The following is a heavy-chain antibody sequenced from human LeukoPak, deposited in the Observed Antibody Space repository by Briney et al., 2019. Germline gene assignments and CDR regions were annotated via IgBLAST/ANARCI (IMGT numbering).Heavy chain of an antibody. D-gene: IGHD3-22*01. Sequence: GGSLRLSCAASGFTFSSYAMSWVRQAPGKGLEWVSAISGSGGSTYYADSVKGRFTISRDNSKNTLYPQMNSLRAEDTAVYYCAKFPLDLSGFSHDDYYYGMDVWGQGTTVTVSS. J-gene: IGHJ6*02. CDR2: ISGSGGST. V-gene: IGHV3-23*01. CDR3: AKFPLDLSGFSHDDYYYGMDV. CDR1: GFTFSSYA.